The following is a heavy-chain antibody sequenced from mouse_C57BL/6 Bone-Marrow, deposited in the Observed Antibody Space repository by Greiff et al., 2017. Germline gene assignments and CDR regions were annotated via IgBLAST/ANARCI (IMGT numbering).Heavy chain of an antibody. CDR1: GYTFTSYW. D-gene: IGHD2-3*01. CDR2: IDPSDSYT. CDR3: ARSGDGPFAY. J-gene: IGHJ3*01. Sequence: VLLQQPGAELVMPGASVKLSCKASGYTFTSYWMHWVKQRPGQGLEWIGEIDPSDSYTNYNQKFKGKSTLTVDKSSSTAYMQLSSLTSEDSAVYYCARSGDGPFAYWGQGTLVTVSA. V-gene: IGHV1-69*01.